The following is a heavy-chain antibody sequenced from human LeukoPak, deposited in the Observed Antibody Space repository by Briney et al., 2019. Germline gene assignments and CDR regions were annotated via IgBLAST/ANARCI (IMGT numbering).Heavy chain of an antibody. J-gene: IGHJ4*02. CDR1: GASISSGDDY. CDR2: IYTSGST. Sequence: PSETLSLTCTVSGASISSGDDYWTWIRQPAGKGLEWIGHIYTSGSTTYNPSLNSRVTISVDTSKNHFSLKVTSVTAADTAVYFCARGASAAGLYYFDYWGQGTLVTVSS. CDR3: ARGASAAGLYYFDY. V-gene: IGHV4-61*09. D-gene: IGHD6-25*01.